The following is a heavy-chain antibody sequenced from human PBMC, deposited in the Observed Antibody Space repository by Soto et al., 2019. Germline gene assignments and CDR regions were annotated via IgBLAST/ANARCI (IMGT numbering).Heavy chain of an antibody. D-gene: IGHD2-21*01. J-gene: IGHJ6*02. CDR3: ARDLSADSNYYYYGMDV. V-gene: IGHV1-69*01. CDR1: GGTFSSYA. Sequence: KVSCTASGGTFSSYAISWVRQAPGQGLEWMGGIIPIFGTANYAQKFQGRVTITADESTSTAYMELSSLRSEDTAVYYCARDLSADSNYYYYGMDVWGQGTTVTVSS. CDR2: IIPIFGTA.